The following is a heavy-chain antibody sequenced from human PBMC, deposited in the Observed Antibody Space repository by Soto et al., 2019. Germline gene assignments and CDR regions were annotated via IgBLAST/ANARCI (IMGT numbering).Heavy chain of an antibody. V-gene: IGHV4-30-2*01. CDR2: IYHSGTT. CDR1: GESISSGGYS. Sequence: SETLSLTCSVSGESISSGGYSWSWIRQPPGGGLEWLGYIYHSGTTYSNPSLQSRLTMSVDRSKNEFSLNLDSVTAADTALYYCASSVDSSGWHDAFNIWGRGTLVTVSS. D-gene: IGHD6-19*01. J-gene: IGHJ3*02. CDR3: ASSVDSSGWHDAFNI.